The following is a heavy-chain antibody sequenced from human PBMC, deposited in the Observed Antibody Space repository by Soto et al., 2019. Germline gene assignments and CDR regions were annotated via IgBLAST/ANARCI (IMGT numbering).Heavy chain of an antibody. CDR3: ARDRGIGELLSLKNYYYYGMDV. D-gene: IGHD3-10*01. J-gene: IGHJ6*02. V-gene: IGHV1-18*01. CDR2: ISGYNGNT. CDR1: GYTFTSYG. Sequence: ASVKVSCKASGYTFTSYGISWVRQAPGQGLEWMGWISGYNGNTNYAQKLQGRVTMTTDTSTSTAYMELRSLRSDDTAVYYCARDRGIGELLSLKNYYYYGMDVWGQGTMVTVSS.